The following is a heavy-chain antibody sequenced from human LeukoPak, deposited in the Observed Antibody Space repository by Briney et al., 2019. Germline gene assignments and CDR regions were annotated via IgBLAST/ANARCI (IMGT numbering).Heavy chain of an antibody. D-gene: IGHD2-2*01. CDR1: GGSISSGYSY. CDR2: IYTSGKI. CDR3: ARMVVVPAAMVGFDY. Sequence: PSQTLSLTCTVSGGSISSGYSYWTWVRQPAGKGLEWMGHIYTSGKIDYNPSLESRVTISVDTSKNQFSLRLNSVTAADTAVYYCARMVVVPAAMVGFDYWGQGTLVTVSS. J-gene: IGHJ4*02. V-gene: IGHV4-61*09.